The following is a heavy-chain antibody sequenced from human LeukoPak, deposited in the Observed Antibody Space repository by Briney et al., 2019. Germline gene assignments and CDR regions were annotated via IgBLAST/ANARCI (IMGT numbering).Heavy chain of an antibody. V-gene: IGHV3-33*01. CDR3: ARDRTAGYCSLGSCCADY. D-gene: IGHD2-15*01. CDR2: LWYDGSDE. Sequence: GGSLRLSCAASGFTFNSYGMHWVRQAPGKGLEWVAVLWYDGSDEYYADSVKGRFTISRDNSKNTLYLQMNSLRAEDTAVYYCARDRTAGYCSLGSCCADYWGQGTLVTVSS. J-gene: IGHJ4*02. CDR1: GFTFNSYG.